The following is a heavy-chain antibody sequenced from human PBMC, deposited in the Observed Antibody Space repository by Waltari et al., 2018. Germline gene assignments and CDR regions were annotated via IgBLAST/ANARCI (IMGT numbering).Heavy chain of an antibody. Sequence: SWVRQSPGKGREWIGQVHQSGRSNYNPSLESRVTVSMDTSKNQFSLKMTSVTAADTAIYYCASDRGRGLYLDSWGQGTLVTVSP. D-gene: IGHD2-15*01. CDR3: ASDRGRGLYLDS. CDR2: VHQSGRS. J-gene: IGHJ4*02. V-gene: IGHV4-4*02.